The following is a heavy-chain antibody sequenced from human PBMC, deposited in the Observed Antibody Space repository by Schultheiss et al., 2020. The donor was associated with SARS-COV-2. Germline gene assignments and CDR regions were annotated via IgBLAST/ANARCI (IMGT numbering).Heavy chain of an antibody. CDR1: GGSVSSGSNH. CDR3: ARGLGYCSSVSCSTDDY. J-gene: IGHJ4*02. CDR2: IYYSGNT. V-gene: IGHV4-61*01. Sequence: SETLSLTCTVSGGSVSSGSNHWSWIRQPPGKGLEWIGYIYYSGNTKYNPSLKSRVTISVDTSKNQFSLKLSSVTAADTAVYYCARGLGYCSSVSCSTDDYWGQGTLVTVSS. D-gene: IGHD2-2*02.